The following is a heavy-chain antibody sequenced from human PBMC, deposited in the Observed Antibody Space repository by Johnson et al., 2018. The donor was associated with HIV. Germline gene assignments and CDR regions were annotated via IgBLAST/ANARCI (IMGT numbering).Heavy chain of an antibody. D-gene: IGHD3-9*01. CDR1: GFTFHDYD. CDR3: ARDRRFYDVLTSSSCPTFDL. V-gene: IGHV3-23*04. J-gene: IGHJ3*01. CDR2: ISGSGGST. Sequence: VQLVESGGGVERPGGSLRLSCVASGFTFHDYDIHWVRQAPGKGLEWVSGISGSGGSTYYADSVKGRFTISRDNSKNTLSLQMISLRAEDTAVYYCARDRRFYDVLTSSSCPTFDLWGQGTMVTVSS.